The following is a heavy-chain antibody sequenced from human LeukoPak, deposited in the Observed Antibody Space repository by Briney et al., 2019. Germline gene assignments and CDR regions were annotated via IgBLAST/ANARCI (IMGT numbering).Heavy chain of an antibody. D-gene: IGHD5-12*01. J-gene: IGHJ4*02. V-gene: IGHV3-33*01. Sequence: GGSLRLSCAASGFTFSSYGMHWVRQAPGKGLEWVAVIWYDGSNKYYADSVKGRFTISRDNSKNTLYLQMNSLRAEDTAVYYCARVSGSGYDLDYWGQGTLVTVPS. CDR3: ARVSGSGYDLDY. CDR1: GFTFSSYG. CDR2: IWYDGSNK.